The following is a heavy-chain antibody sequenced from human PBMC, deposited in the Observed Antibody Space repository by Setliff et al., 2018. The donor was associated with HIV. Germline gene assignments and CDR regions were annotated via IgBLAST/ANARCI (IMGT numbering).Heavy chain of an antibody. CDR1: GGSISSYY. CDR3: ASFGVTWFGELYN. J-gene: IGHJ4*02. V-gene: IGHV4-59*01. Sequence: SETLSLTCTVSGGSISSYYWSWIRQPPGKGLEWIGYIYYSGSTNYNPSLKSRVTISVDTSKNQFSLKLSSVTAADTAVYYCASFGVTWFGELYNWGQGTLVTVS. CDR2: IYYSGST. D-gene: IGHD3-10*01.